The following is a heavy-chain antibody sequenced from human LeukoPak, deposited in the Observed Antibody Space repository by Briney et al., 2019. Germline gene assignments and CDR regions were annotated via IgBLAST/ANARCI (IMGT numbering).Heavy chain of an antibody. Sequence: PGGSLRLSCEASGSTFGDYYMSWIRQAPGKGLEWVAYIGSGGSTIHYAESVKGRFTISRDNDKNSLFLQMSSLRAEDTAVYFCAGDNYYGTSGYYWSSWGQGTLVTVPS. CDR1: GSTFGDYY. V-gene: IGHV3-11*01. CDR2: IGSGGSTI. D-gene: IGHD3-22*01. CDR3: AGDNYYGTSGYYWSS. J-gene: IGHJ4*02.